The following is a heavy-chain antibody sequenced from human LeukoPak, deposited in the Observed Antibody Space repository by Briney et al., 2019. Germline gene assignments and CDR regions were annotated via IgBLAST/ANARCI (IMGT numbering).Heavy chain of an antibody. Sequence: GGSLRLSCAASGFTFSTYVMTWVRRAPGKGLAWVSALSGSGGSTFYADSVKGRFTISRDNSNNTLYLQMNSLRAEDTAVYYCAKGRTPDYWGQGTLVTVSS. J-gene: IGHJ4*02. CDR2: LSGSGGST. V-gene: IGHV3-23*01. CDR1: GFTFSTYV. D-gene: IGHD2-15*01. CDR3: AKGRTPDY.